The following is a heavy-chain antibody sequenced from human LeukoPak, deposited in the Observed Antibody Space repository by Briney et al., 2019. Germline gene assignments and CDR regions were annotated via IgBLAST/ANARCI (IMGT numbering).Heavy chain of an antibody. J-gene: IGHJ4*02. D-gene: IGHD3-3*01. Sequence: ASVKVSCNASGYTFIDYYFHWVRQVPGQGLEWMGWINPKSGGTNYAQKFQDRVTITRDMSISVAYMELRSLTSDDTAVYYCAKAARVRVFGGTYYFDYWGQGTLVTVSS. V-gene: IGHV1-2*02. CDR3: AKAARVRVFGGTYYFDY. CDR2: INPKSGGT. CDR1: GYTFIDYY.